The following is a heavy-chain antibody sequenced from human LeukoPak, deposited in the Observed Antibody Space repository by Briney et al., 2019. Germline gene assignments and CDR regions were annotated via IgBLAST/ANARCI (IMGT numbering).Heavy chain of an antibody. J-gene: IGHJ6*03. V-gene: IGHV4-39*02. CDR1: GGSISSSSSY. Sequence: SETLSLTCSVSGGSISSSSSYWGWIRQPPGKGLEWIGSIYYSGSSFDNPALKSRVTISVDTSKNQFSLKLSSVTAADTAVYYCARDTVAGKKTEYMDVWGKGTTVTVSS. CDR3: ARDTVAGKKTEYMDV. D-gene: IGHD6-19*01. CDR2: IYYSGSS.